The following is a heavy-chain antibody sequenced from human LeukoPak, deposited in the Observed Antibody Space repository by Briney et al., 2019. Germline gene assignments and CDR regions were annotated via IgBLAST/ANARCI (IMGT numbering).Heavy chain of an antibody. Sequence: AGGSLRLSCAASGFTFSSYSMNWVRQAPGKGLEWVSYISSSSSTRYYADSVKGRFTISRDNAKNSLYLQMNSLRAEDTAVYYCARDMDPYYFDYWGQGTLVTVSS. J-gene: IGHJ4*02. CDR3: ARDMDPYYFDY. CDR2: ISSSSSTR. D-gene: IGHD3-10*01. CDR1: GFTFSSYS. V-gene: IGHV3-48*04.